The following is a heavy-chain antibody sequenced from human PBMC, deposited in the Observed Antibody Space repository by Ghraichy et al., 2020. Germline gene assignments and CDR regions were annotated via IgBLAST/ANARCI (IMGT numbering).Heavy chain of an antibody. CDR1: GFSFSMYW. CDR3: VRSYKDGLRHFDY. D-gene: IGHD1-14*01. Sequence: GGSLRLSCAASGFSFSMYWMSWVRQAPGKGLEWVANMKHDGSENYYVDSVKGRFTISRDNAKNSLSLQMTSLRAEDTAVYYCVRSYKDGLRHFDYWGQGTLVTVSS. J-gene: IGHJ4*02. V-gene: IGHV3-7*01. CDR2: MKHDGSEN.